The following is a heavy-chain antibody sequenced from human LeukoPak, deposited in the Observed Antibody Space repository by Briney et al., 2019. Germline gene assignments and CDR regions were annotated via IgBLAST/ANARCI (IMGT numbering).Heavy chain of an antibody. J-gene: IGHJ4*02. CDR2: ISGSGDNT. CDR1: GFTFSSYT. V-gene: IGHV3-23*01. CDR3: AKDLRPYSSGWYGGHDY. Sequence: GGSLRLSCAASGFTFSSYTMNWVRQAPGKGLEWVSGISGSGDNTYYADSVKGRFTISRDNSKNTLYLQMNSLRAEDTAVYYCAKDLRPYSSGWYGGHDYWGQGTLVTVSS. D-gene: IGHD6-19*01.